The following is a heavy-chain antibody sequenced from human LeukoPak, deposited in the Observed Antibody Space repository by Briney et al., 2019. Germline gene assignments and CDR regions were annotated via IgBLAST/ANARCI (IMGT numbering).Heavy chain of an antibody. CDR3: AKAAKLGYCSSTSCYTGFDP. D-gene: IGHD2-2*02. CDR1: GFTFSSYD. CDR2: IDTAGDT. Sequence: PAGGSLRLSCAASGFTFSSYDMHWVRQATGKGLEWVSAIDTAGDTYYPGSVKGRFTISRDNSKNTLYLQMNSLRAEDTAVYYCAKAAKLGYCSSTSCYTGFDPWGQGTLVTVSS. V-gene: IGHV3-13*01. J-gene: IGHJ5*02.